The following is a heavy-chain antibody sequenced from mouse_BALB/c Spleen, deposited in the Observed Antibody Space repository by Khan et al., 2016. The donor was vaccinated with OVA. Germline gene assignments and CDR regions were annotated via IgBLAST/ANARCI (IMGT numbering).Heavy chain of an antibody. CDR1: GYTFINYW. CDR2: ITPSTGYT. Sequence: QVQLQQSGAELAKPGASVKMSCKASGYTFINYWILWIKQRPGQGLEWIGYITPSTGYTEYNQNFKDKATFPADKSSSPAYMPLSSLTSEDATVYYGARRGLRWDFDYWGQGTTLTVSS. D-gene: IGHD6-1*01. J-gene: IGHJ2*01. V-gene: IGHV1-7*01. CDR3: ARRGLRWDFDY.